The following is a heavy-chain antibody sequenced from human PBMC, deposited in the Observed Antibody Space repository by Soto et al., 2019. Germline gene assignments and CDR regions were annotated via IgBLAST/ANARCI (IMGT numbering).Heavy chain of an antibody. CDR3: AREGKDDYYSYYYMDV. CDR1: GYTFTSYA. J-gene: IGHJ6*03. Sequence: QVQLVQSGAEVKKPGASVKVSCKASGYTFTSYAMHWVRQAPGQRLEWMGWINAGNGNTKYSQKFQGRVTITRDTSASTAYMEMSSLRSEDTAVYYCAREGKDDYYSYYYMDVWGKGTTVTVSS. CDR2: INAGNGNT. V-gene: IGHV1-3*01.